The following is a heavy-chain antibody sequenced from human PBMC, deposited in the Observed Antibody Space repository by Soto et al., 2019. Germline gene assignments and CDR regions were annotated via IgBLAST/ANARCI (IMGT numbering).Heavy chain of an antibody. J-gene: IGHJ4*02. CDR1: EFTFSNYA. D-gene: IGHD6-6*01. CDR2: ISAGGSNT. CDR3: AKEYSTSFDY. V-gene: IGHV3-23*01. Sequence: QSGGSLRLSCAASEFTFSNYAMNWVRQAPGKGLEWVSAISAGGSNTDYADSVKGRFTISSDNSKNTLYLQMNSLRAEDTAVYYCAKEYSTSFDYWGQGTLVTVSS.